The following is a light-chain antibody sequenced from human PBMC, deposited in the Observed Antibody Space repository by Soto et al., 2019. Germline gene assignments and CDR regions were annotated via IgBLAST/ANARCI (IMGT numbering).Light chain of an antibody. CDR3: GSWDSSLSAYV. CDR2: DDN. V-gene: IGLV1-51*01. J-gene: IGLJ1*01. Sequence: QSVLTQPPSASGTPGQTVIISCSGSRSDIGSNSVNWYQHLPGTAPKLLIYDDNKRPSGIPDRFSGSKSGTSATLGITGFQTGDEADYYCGSWDSSLSAYVFGTGTKV. CDR1: RSDIGSNS.